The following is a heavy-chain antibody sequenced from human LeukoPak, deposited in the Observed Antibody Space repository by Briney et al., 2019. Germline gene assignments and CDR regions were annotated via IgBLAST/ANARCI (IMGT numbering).Heavy chain of an antibody. Sequence: SETLSLTCTVSGGSISNYYWNWIRQPPGKGLEWLGYIYYSGTTNYNPSLKSRVSISVDTSKNQFSLKLSSVTAADTAVYYCAIGGYSYGVYYYYYMDVWGKGTTVTVSS. CDR1: GGSISNYY. D-gene: IGHD5-18*01. V-gene: IGHV4-59*12. CDR3: AIGGYSYGVYYYYYMDV. CDR2: IYYSGTT. J-gene: IGHJ6*03.